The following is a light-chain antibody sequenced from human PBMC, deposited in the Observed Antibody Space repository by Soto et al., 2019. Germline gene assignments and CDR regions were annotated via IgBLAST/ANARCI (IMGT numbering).Light chain of an antibody. Sequence: DIQMTQSPSSLSASVGDRVTITCRASQSISTYLNWYQQKPGKAPKLLIYKASTLKSGVPSRFSGSGSGTEFTLSISSLQPDDFATYYCQQYNEYSKTFGQGTKVDIK. CDR1: QSISTY. CDR3: QQYNEYSKT. J-gene: IGKJ1*01. V-gene: IGKV1-5*03. CDR2: KAS.